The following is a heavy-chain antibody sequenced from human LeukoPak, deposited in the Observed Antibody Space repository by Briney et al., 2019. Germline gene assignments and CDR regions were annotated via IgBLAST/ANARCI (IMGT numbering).Heavy chain of an antibody. CDR3: ARDGGSYSDIAEYFQH. CDR1: GGSVSSGPYY. J-gene: IGHJ1*01. V-gene: IGHV4-61*01. Sequence: SETLSLTCTVSGGSVSSGPYYWSWIRQPPGKGLEWIGYIYHSGNTNYNPSHKSRVSISVDRPKNQFSLKLTSVTAADTAVYYCARDGGSYSDIAEYFQHWGQGTLVTVSS. D-gene: IGHD4-17*01. CDR2: IYHSGNT.